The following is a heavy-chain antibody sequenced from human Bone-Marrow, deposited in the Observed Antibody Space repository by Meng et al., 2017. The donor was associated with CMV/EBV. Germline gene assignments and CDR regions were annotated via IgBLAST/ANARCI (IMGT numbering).Heavy chain of an antibody. CDR2: INPNSGGT. CDR1: GYTFTGYY. V-gene: IGHV1-2*02. CDR3: ARVGVGAPAGYEYYFDY. D-gene: IGHD1-26*01. Sequence: ASVKVSCKASGYTFTGYYMHWVRQAPGQGLEWMGWINPNSGGTNYAQKFQGRVTMTRDTSMSTAYMELSRLRSDDTAVYYCARVGVGAPAGYEYYFDYWGQGTLVTVSS. J-gene: IGHJ4*02.